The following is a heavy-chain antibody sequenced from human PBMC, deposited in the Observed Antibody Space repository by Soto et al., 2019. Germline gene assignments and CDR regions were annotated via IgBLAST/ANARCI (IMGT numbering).Heavy chain of an antibody. V-gene: IGHV1-18*01. CDR2: ISAYNGNT. D-gene: IGHD6-19*01. CDR3: ARGGQWLVHDYYYGMDV. J-gene: IGHJ6*02. Sequence: ASVKVSCKASGYTFTSYGISWVRQAPGQGLEWMGWISAYNGNTNYAQKLQGRVTMTTDTSTSTAYMELRSLRSDDTAVYYCARGGQWLVHDYYYGMDVWGQGTTVTVSS. CDR1: GYTFTSYG.